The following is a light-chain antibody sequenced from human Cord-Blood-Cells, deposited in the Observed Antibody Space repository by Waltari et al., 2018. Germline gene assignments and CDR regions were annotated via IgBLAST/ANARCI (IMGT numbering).Light chain of an antibody. CDR3: SSYTSSSTQ. J-gene: IGLJ3*02. CDR1: SSDVGGYNY. V-gene: IGLV2-14*01. Sequence: QSALTQPASVSGSPGQSITISCTGTSSDVGGYNYVSWYQQHPGKAPTLMIYDVRNRPSGVSNRFSGSKSGNTASLTISGLQAEDEADYYCSSYTSSSTQFGGGTKLTVL. CDR2: DVR.